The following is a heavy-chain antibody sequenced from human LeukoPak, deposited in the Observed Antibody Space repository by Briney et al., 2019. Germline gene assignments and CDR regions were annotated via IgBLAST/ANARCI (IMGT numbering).Heavy chain of an antibody. CDR3: ARRFLTGESDF. CDR1: GYTFTDYY. CDR2: INPSGGST. Sequence: ASVKVSCTASGYTFTDYYIHWVRQAPGQELEWMGIINPSGGSTSYAQKFQARVTMTRDTSTSTVYMELSSLKSEDTAVYYCARRFLTGESDFWGQGTLVTVSS. D-gene: IGHD7-27*01. J-gene: IGHJ4*02. V-gene: IGHV1-46*01.